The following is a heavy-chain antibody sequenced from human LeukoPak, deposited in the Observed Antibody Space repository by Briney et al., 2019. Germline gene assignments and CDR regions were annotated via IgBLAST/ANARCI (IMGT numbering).Heavy chain of an antibody. V-gene: IGHV4-31*03. CDR2: IYYSGGT. CDR1: GGSISSGGYY. J-gene: IGHJ2*01. Sequence: SETLSLTCTVSGGSISSGGYYWSWIRQHPGKGLEWIGYIYYSGGTYYNPSLKSRVTISVDTSKNQFSLKLSSVTAADTAVYYCARVSAEHWYFDLWGRGTLVTVSS. CDR3: ARVSAEHWYFDL.